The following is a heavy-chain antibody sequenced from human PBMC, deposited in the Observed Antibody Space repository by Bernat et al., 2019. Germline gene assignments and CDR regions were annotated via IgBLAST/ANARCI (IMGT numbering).Heavy chain of an antibody. Sequence: EVQLVESGGGLVQPGRSLRLSCAASGFTFDDYAMSWVRQAPGKGLEWVSAISGGGGSTYYADSVKGRFTISRDNSKNTLYLQMNSLRAEDTAVYYCAKYSYGGDLDYWGQGTLVTVSS. CDR2: ISGGGGST. CDR3: AKYSYGGDLDY. V-gene: IGHV3-23*04. J-gene: IGHJ4*02. D-gene: IGHD5-18*01. CDR1: GFTFDDYA.